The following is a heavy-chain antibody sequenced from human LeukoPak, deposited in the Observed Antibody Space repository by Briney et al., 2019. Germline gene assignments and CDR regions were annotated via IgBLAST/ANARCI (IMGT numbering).Heavy chain of an antibody. CDR3: AKDWTLVGATWTFDY. CDR1: RFTFTTSI. J-gene: IGHJ4*02. CDR2: MSFDGFSK. D-gene: IGHD1-26*01. V-gene: IGHV3-30*18. Sequence: GRSLRLSCAASRFTFTTSIIHWVRQAPGKGLEWVAAMSFDGFSKYYADSVKGRFTISRDDSKNTVNLQLNSLRTEDTAVYYCAKDWTLVGATWTFDYWGQGTLSPSPQ.